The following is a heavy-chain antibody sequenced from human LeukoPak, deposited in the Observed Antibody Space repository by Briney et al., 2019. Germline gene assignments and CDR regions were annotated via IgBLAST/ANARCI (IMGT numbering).Heavy chain of an antibody. CDR2: INPSGGST. Sequence: ASVKVSCKASGYTFTSYYMHWVRQAPGQGLEWMGIINPSGGSTSYAQKFQGRVTMTRDTSTSTVYMELSSLRSEDMAVYYCARDWAAYYYDSSGYYPPEYFDYWGQGTLVTVSS. J-gene: IGHJ4*02. V-gene: IGHV1-46*01. CDR3: ARDWAAYYYDSSGYYPPEYFDY. D-gene: IGHD3-22*01. CDR1: GYTFTSYY.